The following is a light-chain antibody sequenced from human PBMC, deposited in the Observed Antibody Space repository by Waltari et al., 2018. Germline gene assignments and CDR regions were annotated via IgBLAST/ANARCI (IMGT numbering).Light chain of an antibody. V-gene: IGKV3-20*01. CDR3: QQYDASSVT. CDR2: GAS. J-gene: IGKJ4*01. CDR1: PSISGSW. Sequence: EIVLTQSPGTLSLSPGERATLSCRASPSISGSWLAWYQQKPGQAPRLLMYGASSRATAIPDRFSGSGSGTGFTLTISRLEPEDFAVYYCQQYDASSVTFGGGTKVEIK.